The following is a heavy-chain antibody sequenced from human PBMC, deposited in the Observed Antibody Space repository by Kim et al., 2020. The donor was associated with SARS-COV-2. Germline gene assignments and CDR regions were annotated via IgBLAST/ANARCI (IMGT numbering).Heavy chain of an antibody. CDR1: GFTFNYFA. CDR3: ARYCVRTTCYFGSPYGMDV. Sequence: GGSLRLSCAATGFTFNYFAMTWVRQAPGKGLQWVSAISDDSTYTYYAESVRGRFTISRDNSRSTLFLQMDSLRPEDAATYYCARYCVRTTCYFGSPYGMDVWGRGTTVTVSS. J-gene: IGHJ6*02. CDR2: ISDDSTYT. D-gene: IGHD2-2*01. V-gene: IGHV3-23*01.